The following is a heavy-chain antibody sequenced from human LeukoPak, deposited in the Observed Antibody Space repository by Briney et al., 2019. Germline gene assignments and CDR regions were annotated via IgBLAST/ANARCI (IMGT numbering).Heavy chain of an antibody. V-gene: IGHV3-23*01. J-gene: IGHJ5*02. Sequence: GGSLRLSCAASGFTFSSYAMSWVRQAPGKGLEWVSAISGSGGNTYYADSVKGRFTISRDNSKNTLYLQMNSLRAEDTAVYYCAKEGLIVGATMAWFDPWGQGTMVTVSS. CDR2: ISGSGGNT. CDR3: AKEGLIVGATMAWFDP. CDR1: GFTFSSYA. D-gene: IGHD1-26*01.